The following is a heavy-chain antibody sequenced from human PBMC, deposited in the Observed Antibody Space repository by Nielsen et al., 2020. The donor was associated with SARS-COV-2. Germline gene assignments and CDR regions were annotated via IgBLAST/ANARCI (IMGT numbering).Heavy chain of an antibody. Sequence: SETLSLTCTVSGGSISSYYWGWIRQPPGKGLEWIGSIYYSGSTYYNPSLKSRVTISVDTSKNQFSLKLSSVTAADTAVYYCARYFWSGYYTFDPWGQGTLVTVSS. D-gene: IGHD3-3*01. CDR2: IYYSGST. CDR3: ARYFWSGYYTFDP. J-gene: IGHJ5*02. V-gene: IGHV4-39*01. CDR1: GGSISSYY.